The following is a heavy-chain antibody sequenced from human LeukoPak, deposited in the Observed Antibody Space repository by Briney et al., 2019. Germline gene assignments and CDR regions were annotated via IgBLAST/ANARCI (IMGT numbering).Heavy chain of an antibody. CDR3: ARHRLEGDTFDI. V-gene: IGHV4-39*01. Sequence: KPSETLSLTCTVSGGSINSSDHYWAWIRQPPGKGLEWIGSKYYSGDTYYSPSLKSRVTISVDTSRNKFALKLNSVTAADTAVYFCARHRLEGDTFDIWGQGTRVTVSS. J-gene: IGHJ3*02. CDR2: KYYSGDT. D-gene: IGHD3-3*01. CDR1: GGSINSSDHY.